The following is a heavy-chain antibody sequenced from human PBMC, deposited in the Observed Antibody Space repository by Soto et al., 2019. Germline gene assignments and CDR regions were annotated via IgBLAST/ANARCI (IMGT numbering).Heavy chain of an antibody. J-gene: IGHJ4*02. D-gene: IGHD2-2*01. Sequence: QVQLQESGPGLVKPSQTLSLTCTVSGGSITSSGYYWSWIRQHPGEGLEWIGFTADSVSTSYNTSLKSLFTITVDPSSNESSLNLKSVTAADTAVYYCSRGGGSTKVDYWGQGTLVPVTP. CDR3: SRGGGSTKVDY. CDR2: TADSVST. CDR1: GGSITSSGYY. V-gene: IGHV4-31*01.